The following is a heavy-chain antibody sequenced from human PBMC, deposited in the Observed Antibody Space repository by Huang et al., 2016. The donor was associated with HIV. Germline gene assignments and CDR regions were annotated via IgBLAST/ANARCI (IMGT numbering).Heavy chain of an antibody. J-gene: IGHJ3*02. V-gene: IGHV3-30*02. CDR1: GFTFSSYG. Sequence: QVQLVESGGGVVQPGGSLRFSCAASGFTFSSYGMPWVRKAPWKGVEWVGVIRYDGSNKYYADSVRVRITISRDNSKNTLYLQMNSLRAEDTAVYYCAKGSMANAFDIWGQGTMVTVSS. CDR2: IRYDGSNK. CDR3: AKGSMANAFDI. D-gene: IGHD3-10*01.